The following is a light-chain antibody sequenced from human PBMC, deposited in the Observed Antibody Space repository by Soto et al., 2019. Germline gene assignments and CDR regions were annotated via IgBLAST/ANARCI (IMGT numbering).Light chain of an antibody. V-gene: IGKV3D-20*02. CDR3: QQSYSSPPT. CDR2: DAS. Sequence: EIMLKQSPGTLSLSPGERATLSCRASQSVSNNYLAWYQQKLGQAPRLLIYDASRRATGIPDRFSGSRSGPDFTLTISSLQPEDFATYYCQQSYSSPPTFGQGTKVDI. J-gene: IGKJ1*01. CDR1: QSVSNNY.